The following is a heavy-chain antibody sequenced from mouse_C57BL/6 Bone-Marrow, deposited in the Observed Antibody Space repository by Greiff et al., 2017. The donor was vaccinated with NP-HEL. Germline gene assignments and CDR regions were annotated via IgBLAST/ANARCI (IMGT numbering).Heavy chain of an antibody. J-gene: IGHJ1*03. CDR1: GYTFTDHT. Sequence: VQLQQSDAELVKPGASVKISCKASGYTFTDHTIHWMKQRPEQGLEWIGYIYPRDGSTKYNEKFKGKATLTADKSSSTAYMQLNSLTSEDSAVYFCAGGGYYPYWYVDVWGRGTAVTVTA. D-gene: IGHD2-3*01. CDR3: AGGGYYPYWYVDV. V-gene: IGHV1-78*01. CDR2: IYPRDGST.